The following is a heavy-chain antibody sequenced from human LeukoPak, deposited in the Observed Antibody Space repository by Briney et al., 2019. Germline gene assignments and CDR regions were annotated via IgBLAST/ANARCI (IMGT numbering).Heavy chain of an antibody. CDR3: ARPYSSGWYTPNDAFDI. CDR1: GYSFTSYW. D-gene: IGHD6-19*01. J-gene: IGHJ3*02. CDR2: IYPGDSDT. Sequence: GESLQISCKGSGYSFTSYWIGWVRQMPGKGLEWMGIIYPGDSDTRYSPSFQGQVTISADKSISTAYLQWSSLKASDTAMYYCARPYSSGWYTPNDAFDIWGQGTMVTVSS. V-gene: IGHV5-51*01.